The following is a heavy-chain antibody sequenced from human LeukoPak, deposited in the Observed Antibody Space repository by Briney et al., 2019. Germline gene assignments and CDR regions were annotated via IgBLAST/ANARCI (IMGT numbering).Heavy chain of an antibody. Sequence: ASVKVSCKASGDTFTGYYIHGGRQARGEGREGGGWINPNTARTNYAQKFQGRVTITRDTSISTASMELSRLGSDDTAVYYCARDLLGQLYYFDYWGQGTLVTVSS. J-gene: IGHJ4*02. CDR3: ARDLLGQLYYFDY. D-gene: IGHD1-1*01. CDR1: GDTFTGYY. V-gene: IGHV1-2*02. CDR2: INPNTART.